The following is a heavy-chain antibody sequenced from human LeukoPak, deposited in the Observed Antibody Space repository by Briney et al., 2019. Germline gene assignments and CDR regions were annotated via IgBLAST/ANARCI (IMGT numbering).Heavy chain of an antibody. CDR1: GGTFSSYA. D-gene: IGHD5-18*01. J-gene: IGHJ4*02. CDR2: IIPIFGIA. V-gene: IGHV1-69*04. CDR3: ATGYSYGYLLND. Sequence: ASVKVSCKASGGTFSSYAISWVRQPAGQGLAWMGRIIPIFGIANYAQKFQGRVTITADKSTSTAYMELSSLRSEDTAVYYCATGYSYGYLLNDWGQGTVVSVSS.